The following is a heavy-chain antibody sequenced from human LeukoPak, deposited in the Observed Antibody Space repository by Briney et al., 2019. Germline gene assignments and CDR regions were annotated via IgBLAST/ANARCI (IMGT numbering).Heavy chain of an antibody. J-gene: IGHJ6*03. Sequence: GALRLSCAASGYTFSDYNMRWIRQAPGKGVEWGSSINRSGSTKYYAESVKGRFTLSRDNAKNSLFLQMNSLRAEDTAVYYCARVLRYCSGGNCYSGGLGYMDVWGKGTTVTISS. V-gene: IGHV3-11*01. D-gene: IGHD2-15*01. CDR1: GYTFSDYN. CDR3: ARVLRYCSGGNCYSGGLGYMDV. CDR2: INRSGSTK.